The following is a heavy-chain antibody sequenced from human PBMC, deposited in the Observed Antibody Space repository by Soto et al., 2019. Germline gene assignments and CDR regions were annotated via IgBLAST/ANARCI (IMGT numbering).Heavy chain of an antibody. V-gene: IGHV1-3*05. CDR1: GYTFTSYA. J-gene: IGHJ4*02. Sequence: QVQLVQSGAEEKKPGASVKVSCKASGYTFTSYAMHWVRQAPGQRLEWMGWINAGNGNTKYSQKFKGRVTIPRDTSASTAYMELSSLRSEATAVYYCARSIVVVTALDYWGQGNLVTVSS. D-gene: IGHD2-21*02. CDR2: INAGNGNT. CDR3: ARSIVVVTALDY.